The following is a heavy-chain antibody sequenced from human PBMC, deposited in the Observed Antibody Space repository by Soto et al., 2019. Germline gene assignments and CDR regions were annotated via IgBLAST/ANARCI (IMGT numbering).Heavy chain of an antibody. Sequence: ASVKVSCKASGYTFTGYYMHWVRQAPGQGLEWMGWINPNSGGTNYAQKFQGWVTMTRDTSISTAYMELSRLRSDDTAVYYCGRGGQLQWLVDDTADAFDIWGQGTMVTVSS. J-gene: IGHJ3*02. CDR2: INPNSGGT. CDR3: GRGGQLQWLVDDTADAFDI. V-gene: IGHV1-2*04. CDR1: GYTFTGYY. D-gene: IGHD6-19*01.